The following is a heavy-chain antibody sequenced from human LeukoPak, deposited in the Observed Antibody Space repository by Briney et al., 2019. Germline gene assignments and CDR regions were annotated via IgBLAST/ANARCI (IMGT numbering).Heavy chain of an antibody. D-gene: IGHD6-13*01. CDR2: IKEDGTET. J-gene: IGHJ5*02. CDR1: GFMFSSNW. V-gene: IGHV3-7*03. CDR3: AKDFLGSSSKNWFDP. Sequence: RAGGSLRLSCAASGFMFSSNWMSWVHLAPGKGLEWVANIKEDGTETYYVDSVKGRFTISRDNAKNSLYLQMNSLRVEDTAVYYCAKDFLGSSSKNWFDPWGQGTLVTVSS.